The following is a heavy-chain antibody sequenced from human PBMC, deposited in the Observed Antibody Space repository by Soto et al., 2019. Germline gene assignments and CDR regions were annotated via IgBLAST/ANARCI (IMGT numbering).Heavy chain of an antibody. CDR2: ISKSSTTI. J-gene: IGHJ6*02. V-gene: IGHV3-48*02. Sequence: EVHLEESGGGLVQPGGSLRLSCAASGFTFSSYNMNWVRQAPGKGLEWIADISKSSTTINYADSVKGRFTISRDNAKNSLYLQMNSLRDEDTAVYYCAKDGGSFYYDGMDVWGQGTTVTVSS. D-gene: IGHD2-15*01. CDR3: AKDGGSFYYDGMDV. CDR1: GFTFSSYN.